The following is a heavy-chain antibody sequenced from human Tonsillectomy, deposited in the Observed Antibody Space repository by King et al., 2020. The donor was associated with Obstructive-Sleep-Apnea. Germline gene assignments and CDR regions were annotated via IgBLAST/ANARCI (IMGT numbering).Heavy chain of an antibody. CDR1: GGSISSSNYY. CDR2: IYSGGRT. D-gene: IGHD5-18*01. V-gene: IGHV4-39*01. CDR3: ARPDTAMGFDY. Sequence: QLQESGPGLVKPSETLSLTCTVSGGSISSSNYYWGWIRQPPGKGLEWIGSIYSGGRTYYNPSLKSRVTISVDTSKNQFSLKLTSVTAADTAVYYCARPDTAMGFDYRGQATLVTVS. J-gene: IGHJ4*02.